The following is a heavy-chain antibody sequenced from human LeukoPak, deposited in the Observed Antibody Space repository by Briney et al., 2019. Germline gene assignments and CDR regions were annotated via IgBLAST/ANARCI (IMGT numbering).Heavy chain of an antibody. CDR2: ISGSGGTT. J-gene: IGHJ4*02. Sequence: GGSLRLSCAASGFTFRNYAMRWVRQAPGKGLEWVSAISGSGGTTYYADSVKGRFTISRDNAKNSLYLQMNSLRAEDTAVYYCAAGNGDYRVDYWGQGTLVTVSS. CDR1: GFTFRNYA. CDR3: AAGNGDYRVDY. V-gene: IGHV3-23*01. D-gene: IGHD4-17*01.